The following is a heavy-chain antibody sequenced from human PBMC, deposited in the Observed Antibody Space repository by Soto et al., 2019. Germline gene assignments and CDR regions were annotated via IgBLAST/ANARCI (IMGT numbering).Heavy chain of an antibody. D-gene: IGHD2-15*01. J-gene: IGHJ4*02. CDR1: GYSFTSYG. Sequence: ASVKVCCKASGYSFTSYGFSWVRQAPGQGLEWMGWISTYNGNTYYAQKFQGRVTMTTDTSTSTAYMELRSLRSDDTAVYYCARDQGRGCSGGRCFSAPLDYWGQGALVTVSS. V-gene: IGHV1-18*01. CDR3: ARDQGRGCSGGRCFSAPLDY. CDR2: ISTYNGNT.